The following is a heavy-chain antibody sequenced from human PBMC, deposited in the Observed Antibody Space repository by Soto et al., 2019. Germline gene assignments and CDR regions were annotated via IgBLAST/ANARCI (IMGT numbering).Heavy chain of an antibody. CDR3: VKDRGSSSWYDAFDI. CDR2: ISSNEGIT. V-gene: IGHV3-64D*06. Sequence: GGSLRLSCSASGFTFSSYAMHWVRQAPGKGLEYVSAISSNEGITYYADSVKGRFTISRDNSRNTLYLQMSSLRAEDTAVYYCVKDRGSSSWYDAFDIWGQGTMVTVSS. CDR1: GFTFSSYA. J-gene: IGHJ3*02. D-gene: IGHD6-13*01.